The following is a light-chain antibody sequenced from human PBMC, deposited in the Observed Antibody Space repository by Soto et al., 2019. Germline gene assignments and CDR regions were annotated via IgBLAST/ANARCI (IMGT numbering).Light chain of an antibody. V-gene: IGKV1-39*01. CDR2: AAS. Sequence: DIQLTQSPSSLSASVGDRVTITCRASQTFSDYLNWYQQKPGRAPKLLIYAASSLQSGVPSRFSGSGSGTDFTLPISGLQPEDSATYYCQQSFSTAWTFGQGTKVEVK. CDR3: QQSFSTAWT. CDR1: QTFSDY. J-gene: IGKJ1*01.